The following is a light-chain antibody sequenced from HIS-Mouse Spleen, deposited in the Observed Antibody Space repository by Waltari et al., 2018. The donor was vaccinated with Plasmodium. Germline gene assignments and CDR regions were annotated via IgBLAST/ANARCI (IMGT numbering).Light chain of an antibody. CDR3: QQYGSSPIT. CDR1: QSVSSSY. Sequence: EIVLTQSPGTLSLSPGERATLSCRASQSVSSSYLAWYQQKPGQAPRLLILGASSRATGITDRVSGSGAGTDFTLTISRLEPEDFAVYYCQQYGSSPITFGQGTRLEIK. CDR2: GAS. J-gene: IGKJ5*01. V-gene: IGKV3-20*01.